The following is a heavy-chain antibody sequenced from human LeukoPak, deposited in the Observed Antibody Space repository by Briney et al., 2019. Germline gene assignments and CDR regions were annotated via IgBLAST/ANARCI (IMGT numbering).Heavy chain of an antibody. Sequence: ASVKVSCKAYGYTFTSNYIHWVRQAPGQGLEWMGIIYPRDGSTSYAQKFQGRVTVTRDTSTSTVHMELSGLRSEDTAVYYCARDQEGFDYWGQGTLVTVSS. J-gene: IGHJ4*02. CDR3: ARDQEGFDY. V-gene: IGHV1-46*01. CDR2: IYPRDGST. CDR1: GYTFTSNY.